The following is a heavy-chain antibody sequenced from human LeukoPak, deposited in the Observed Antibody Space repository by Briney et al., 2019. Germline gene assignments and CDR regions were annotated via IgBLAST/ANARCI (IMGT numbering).Heavy chain of an antibody. J-gene: IGHJ6*02. D-gene: IGHD3-22*01. Sequence: GGSLRLSCAASGFKFSIHGMHWVRQAPGKGLEWVAIIWYDGSNKYYADSVKGRFIISRDNSKNTLYLQMNSLRAEDTAVYYCARDPLESAYYHYYYYGMDVWGQGTTVTVSS. CDR2: IWYDGSNK. CDR1: GFKFSIHG. V-gene: IGHV3-33*01. CDR3: ARDPLESAYYHYYYYGMDV.